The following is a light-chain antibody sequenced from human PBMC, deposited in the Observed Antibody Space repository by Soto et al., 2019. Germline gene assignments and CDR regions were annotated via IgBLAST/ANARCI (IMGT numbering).Light chain of an antibody. CDR3: ATWDGRRNGNWV. CDR2: SNY. CDR1: ESNIGSNT. J-gene: IGLJ3*02. V-gene: IGLV1-44*01. Sequence: QSVLTQPPSASGTPGQRVTISCSGSESNIGSNTVSWYQQLPGAAPKLLIYSNYQRPSGVPARFSGSKSGTSASLAISGLQSEDEADYYCATWDGRRNGNWVFGGGTKLTVL.